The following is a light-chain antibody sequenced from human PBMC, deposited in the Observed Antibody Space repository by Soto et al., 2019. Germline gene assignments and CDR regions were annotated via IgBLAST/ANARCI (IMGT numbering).Light chain of an antibody. CDR2: KAS. V-gene: IGKV1-5*03. CDR1: QSISSW. J-gene: IGKJ1*01. Sequence: DIQMTQSPSTLSASVGERVTITCRASQSISSWLAWYQQKPGKATKLLIYKASTLQSGVPSRFSGSGSGTEFTLAISSLQPDDSATYYCQQYNDNWTFGQGTKVDIK. CDR3: QQYNDNWT.